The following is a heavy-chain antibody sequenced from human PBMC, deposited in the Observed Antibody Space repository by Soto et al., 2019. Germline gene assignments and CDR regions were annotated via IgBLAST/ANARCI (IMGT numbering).Heavy chain of an antibody. CDR2: INAGNGDT. D-gene: IGHD1-1*01. V-gene: IGHV1-3*01. CDR3: ARDPGTGAALRAYHFDY. Sequence: PSAKVSCKASRYIFTTYALHCVRQAPGQRLEWMGWINAGNGDTKYSEKFQGRVTITRDTSANTAYMELSSLRSEDTSVYYCARDPGTGAALRAYHFDYWGQGTLVTVSS. J-gene: IGHJ4*02. CDR1: RYIFTTYA.